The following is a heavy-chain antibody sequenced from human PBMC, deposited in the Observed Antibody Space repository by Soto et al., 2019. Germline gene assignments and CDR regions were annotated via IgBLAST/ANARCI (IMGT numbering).Heavy chain of an antibody. J-gene: IGHJ3*02. V-gene: IGHV1-18*01. Sequence: ASVKVSCKASRYTFTSYGISWVRQAPGQGLEWMGWISAYNGNTNYAQKLQGRVTMTTDTSTSTAYMELRSLRSDDTAVYYCARAREQWLVRAFDIWGQGTMVTVSS. CDR3: ARAREQWLVRAFDI. D-gene: IGHD6-19*01. CDR1: RYTFTSYG. CDR2: ISAYNGNT.